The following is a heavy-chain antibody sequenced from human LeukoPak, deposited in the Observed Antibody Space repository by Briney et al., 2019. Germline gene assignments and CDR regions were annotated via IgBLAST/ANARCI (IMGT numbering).Heavy chain of an antibody. CDR3: ARQHYDSSGYYLDAFDI. V-gene: IGHV5-51*01. CDR2: IYPGDSDT. Sequence: GESLKISRKGSGYSFTSYWIGWVRQMPGKGLEWMGIIYPGDSDTRYSPSFQGRVTISADKSISTAYLQWSSLKASDTAMYYCARQHYDSSGYYLDAFDIWGQGTMVTVSS. J-gene: IGHJ3*02. D-gene: IGHD3-22*01. CDR1: GYSFTSYW.